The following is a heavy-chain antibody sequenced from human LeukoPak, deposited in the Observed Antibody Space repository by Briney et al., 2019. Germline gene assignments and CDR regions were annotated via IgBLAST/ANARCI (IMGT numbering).Heavy chain of an antibody. D-gene: IGHD1-26*01. CDR1: GYTFTGYY. V-gene: IGHV1-2*02. CDR2: INPNSGGT. Sequence: ASVKVSCKASGYTFTGYYMHWVRQAPGQGLEWMGWINPNSGGTNYAQKFQGRVTMTRDTSISTAYMELSRLRSDDTAVYYCARDRYPQCSGSFNWFDPWGQGTLVTVSS. CDR3: ARDRYPQCSGSFNWFDP. J-gene: IGHJ5*02.